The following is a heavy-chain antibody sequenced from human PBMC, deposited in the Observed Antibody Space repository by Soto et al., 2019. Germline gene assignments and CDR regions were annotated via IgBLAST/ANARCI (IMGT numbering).Heavy chain of an antibody. V-gene: IGHV1-2*04. D-gene: IGHD3-9*01. Sequence: ASVKVSCKASGYTFTGYYMHWVRQAPGQGLEWMGWINPNSGGTNYAQKFQGWVTMTRDTSISTAYMELSRLRSDDTAVYYCARWRYFDWLSTPDYYYYGMAVWGQGTTVTVSS. J-gene: IGHJ6*02. CDR1: GYTFTGYY. CDR3: ARWRYFDWLSTPDYYYYGMAV. CDR2: INPNSGGT.